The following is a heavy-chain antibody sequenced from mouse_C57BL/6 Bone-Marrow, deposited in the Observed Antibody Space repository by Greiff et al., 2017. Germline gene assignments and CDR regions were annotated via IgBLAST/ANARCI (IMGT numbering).Heavy chain of an antibody. CDR1: GYTFTSYW. V-gene: IGHV1-55*01. J-gene: IGHJ2*01. Sequence: QVQLQQPGAELVKPGASVKMSCKASGYTFTSYWITWVKQRPGQGLEWIGDIYPGSGSTNYNEKFKSKATLTVDTSSSTAYMQLSSLTSEDSAVYYCARRGAIATVVDDWGQGTTLTVSS. D-gene: IGHD1-1*01. CDR2: IYPGSGST. CDR3: ARRGAIATVVDD.